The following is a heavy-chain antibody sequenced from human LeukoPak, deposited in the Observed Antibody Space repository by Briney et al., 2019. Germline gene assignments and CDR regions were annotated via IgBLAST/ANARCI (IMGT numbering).Heavy chain of an antibody. CDR1: GFTFSDYY. CDR2: ISSSSSYT. D-gene: IGHD2-21*02. V-gene: IGHV3-11*05. CDR3: ARAAYCGGDCYYYFDY. J-gene: IGHJ4*02. Sequence: GGSLRLSCAASGFTFSDYYMTWTRQAPGKGLEWVSYISSSSSYTNYADSVKGRFTISRDNAKNSLYLQMNSLRAEDTAVYYCARAAYCGGDCYYYFDYWGQGTLVTVSS.